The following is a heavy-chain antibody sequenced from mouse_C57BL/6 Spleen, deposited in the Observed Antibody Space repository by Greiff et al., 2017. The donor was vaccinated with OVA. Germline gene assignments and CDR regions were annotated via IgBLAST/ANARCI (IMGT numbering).Heavy chain of an antibody. CDR1: GFSLTSYG. CDR2: IWGGGSK. V-gene: IGHV2-9*01. D-gene: IGHD2-3*01. J-gene: IGHJ3*01. Sequence: VMLVESGPGLVAPSQSLSITCTVSGFSLTSYGVDWVRQPPGKGLEWLGVIWGGGSKNYNSALMSRLSISKDNSKSHVFLKMNSLQTDDTAMYYCATLDGYTPRGFAYWGQGTLVTVSA. CDR3: ATLDGYTPRGFAY.